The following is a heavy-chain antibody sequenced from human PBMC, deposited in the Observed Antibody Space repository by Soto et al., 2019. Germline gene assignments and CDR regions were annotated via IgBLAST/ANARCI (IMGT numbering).Heavy chain of an antibody. Sequence: GGSLRLSCAASGFTFDDYGMSWVRQAPGKGLERVSGINWKGDSTGYADSVKGRFTISRDNAKTSLSLKMNSLRAEDTSLYYCARDAHYGDYQSGMDVWGQGTTVTVSS. V-gene: IGHV3-20*04. D-gene: IGHD4-17*01. CDR3: ARDAHYGDYQSGMDV. CDR1: GFTFDDYG. CDR2: INWKGDST. J-gene: IGHJ6*02.